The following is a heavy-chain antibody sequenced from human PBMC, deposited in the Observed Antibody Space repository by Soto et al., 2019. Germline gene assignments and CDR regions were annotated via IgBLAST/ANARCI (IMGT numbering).Heavy chain of an antibody. J-gene: IGHJ4*02. CDR1: GFTFSDYA. CDR3: AKDRSLSSSSSPRGDY. D-gene: IGHD6-6*01. CDR2: IVAGGGST. Sequence: EVQLLESGGGLVQPGESRRLSCLASGFTFSDYAMSWVRLAPGKGLEWVSAIVAGGGSTFYAASVKGRFTVSRDNSKNSLDLQTNNLRAKYSDVYCCAKDRSLSSSSSPRGDYWGQGTLGTGSS. V-gene: IGHV3-23*01.